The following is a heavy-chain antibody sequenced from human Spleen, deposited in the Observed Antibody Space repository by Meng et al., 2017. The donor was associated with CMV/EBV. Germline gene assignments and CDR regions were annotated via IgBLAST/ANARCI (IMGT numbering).Heavy chain of an antibody. D-gene: IGHD3-3*01. Sequence: YGASFSDYYWRWIRQPPGKGLEWIGDINHIGSTDYRPSLESRITISVDTSKNQFSLRLTSVTAADTAVYYCASGRKIFGIPPRGSDYWGPGTLVTVSS. CDR2: INHIGST. CDR3: ASGRKIFGIPPRGSDY. CDR1: GASFSDYY. V-gene: IGHV4-34*01. J-gene: IGHJ4*02.